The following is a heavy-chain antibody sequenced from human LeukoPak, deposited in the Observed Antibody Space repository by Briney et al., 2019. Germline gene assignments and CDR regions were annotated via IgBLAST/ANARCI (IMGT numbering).Heavy chain of an antibody. V-gene: IGHV4-34*01. D-gene: IGHD2-2*01. J-gene: IGHJ5*02. Sequence: KPSETLSLTCAVYGGSFSGYYWSWIRQPPGKGLEWIGEINHSGSTNYNPSLKSRVTISVDTSKNQFSLKLSSVTAADTAVYYCARQGQYQLRVRHNWFDPWGQGTLVTVSS. CDR3: ARQGQYQLRVRHNWFDP. CDR1: GGSFSGYY. CDR2: INHSGST.